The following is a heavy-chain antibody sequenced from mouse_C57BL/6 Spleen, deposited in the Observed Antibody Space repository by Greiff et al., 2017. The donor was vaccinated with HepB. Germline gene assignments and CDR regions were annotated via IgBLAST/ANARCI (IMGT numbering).Heavy chain of an antibody. J-gene: IGHJ3*01. CDR2: ISDGGSYT. D-gene: IGHD2-3*01. Sequence: EVHLVESGGGLVKPGGSLKLSCAASGFTFSSYAMSWVRQTPEKRLEWVATISDGGSYTYYPDNVKGRFTISRDNAKNNLYLQMSHLKSEDTAMYYCARDGVYDGYYVEFFAYWGQGTLVTVSA. CDR3: ARDGVYDGYYVEFFAY. CDR1: GFTFSSYA. V-gene: IGHV5-4*01.